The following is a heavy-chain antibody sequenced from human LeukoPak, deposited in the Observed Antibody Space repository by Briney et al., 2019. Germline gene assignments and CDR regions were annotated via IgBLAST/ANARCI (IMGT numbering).Heavy chain of an antibody. V-gene: IGHV3-23*01. Sequence: GGTLRLSCAASGFTFSSYAMSWVRQAPGKGLEWVSAISSSGGSTSYADSVKGRFTISRDNSKNMLYLQMNSLRAEDTAVYYCAIHPYDSSGYYYFDYWGQGTLVTVSS. CDR3: AIHPYDSSGYYYFDY. CDR1: GFTFSSYA. D-gene: IGHD3-22*01. CDR2: ISSSGGST. J-gene: IGHJ4*02.